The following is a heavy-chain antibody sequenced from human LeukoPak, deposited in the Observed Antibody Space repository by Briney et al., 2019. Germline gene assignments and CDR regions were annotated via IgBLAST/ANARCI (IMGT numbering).Heavy chain of an antibody. D-gene: IGHD4-17*01. CDR1: GGTFSSYA. CDR3: ARGPYGEFDY. CDR2: IIPIFGTA. J-gene: IGHJ4*02. V-gene: IGHV1-69*05. Sequence: SVKVSCKASGGTFSSYAISWVRQAPGQGLEWMGRIIPIFGTANYAQKFQGRVTITTDESTSTAYMELSSLRSEGTAVYYCARGPYGEFDYWGQGTLVTVSS.